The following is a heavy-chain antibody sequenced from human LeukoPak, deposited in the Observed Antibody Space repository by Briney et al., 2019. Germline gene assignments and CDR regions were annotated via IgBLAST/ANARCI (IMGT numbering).Heavy chain of an antibody. V-gene: IGHV4-4*07. CDR3: ARHVRDGYNSIVPFDY. CDR1: GGSISSYY. D-gene: IGHD5-24*01. Sequence: SETLSLTCTVSGGSISSYYWSWIRQPAGKGLEWIGRIYTSGSTNYNPSLKSRVTMSVDTSKNQFSLKLSSVTAADTAAYYCARHVRDGYNSIVPFDYWGQGTLVTVSS. J-gene: IGHJ4*02. CDR2: IYTSGST.